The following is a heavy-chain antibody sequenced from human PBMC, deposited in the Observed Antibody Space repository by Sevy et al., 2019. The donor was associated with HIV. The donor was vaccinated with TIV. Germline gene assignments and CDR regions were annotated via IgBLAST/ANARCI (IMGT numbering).Heavy chain of an antibody. J-gene: IGHJ6*03. CDR1: GASITNYY. CDR2: INTRGDT. D-gene: IGHD3-10*01. Sequence: SETLSLTCTVSGASITNYYWSWIRQPAGKGLEWIGRINTRGDTHYNPSLKSRVTMSLDTSQKHFSLKLTSVIAADTAVYYCARDVVVRGVFPTYYYHYYIDVWGKGTTVTVSS. V-gene: IGHV4-4*07. CDR3: ARDVVVRGVFPTYYYHYYIDV.